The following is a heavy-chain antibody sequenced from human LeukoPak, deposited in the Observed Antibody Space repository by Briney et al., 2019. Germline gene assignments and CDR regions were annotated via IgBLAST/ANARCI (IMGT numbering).Heavy chain of an antibody. CDR3: ARGIYSGYDSADY. V-gene: IGHV3-30*04. J-gene: IGHJ4*02. CDR1: GFTFSSYA. D-gene: IGHD5-12*01. CDR2: ISYDGSDK. Sequence: GGSLRLSCEASGFTFSSYAIHWVRQAPGKGLEWVAAISYDGSDKYYADSVKGRFTLSRDNSKNTVYLQMNSLRVEDTAVYYCARGIYSGYDSADYWGQGTLVTVSS.